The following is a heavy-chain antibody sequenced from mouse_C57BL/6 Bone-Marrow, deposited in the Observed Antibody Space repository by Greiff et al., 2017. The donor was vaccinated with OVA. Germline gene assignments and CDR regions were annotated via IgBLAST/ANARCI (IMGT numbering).Heavy chain of an antibody. Sequence: QVHVKQPGAELVKPGASVKMSCKASGYTFTSYWITWVKQRPGQGLEWIGDIYPGSGSTNYNEKFKSKATLTVDTSSSTAYMQLSSLTSEDSAVYYCARQGLLLRSFDYWGQGTTLTVSS. CDR3: ARQGLLLRSFDY. V-gene: IGHV1-55*01. CDR1: GYTFTSYW. J-gene: IGHJ2*01. CDR2: IYPGSGST. D-gene: IGHD1-1*01.